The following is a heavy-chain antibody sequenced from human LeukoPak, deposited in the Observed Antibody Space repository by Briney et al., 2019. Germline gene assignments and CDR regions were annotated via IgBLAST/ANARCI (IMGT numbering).Heavy chain of an antibody. J-gene: IGHJ3*02. CDR3: ARARSRITFGGIRHAFDI. D-gene: IGHD3-16*01. V-gene: IGHV1-69*04. CDR2: IIPLLGIT. CDR1: GGTFSSHA. Sequence: SVKVSCKASGGTFSSHAMNWVRQAPGQGLEWVARIIPLLGITNHAQKLQGRVTVTADTSTNTAYMELSSLISDDTAVYYCARARSRITFGGIRHAFDIWGQGTLVTVSS.